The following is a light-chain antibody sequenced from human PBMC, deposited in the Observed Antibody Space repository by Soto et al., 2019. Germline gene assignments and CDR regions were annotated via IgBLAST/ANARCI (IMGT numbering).Light chain of an antibody. J-gene: IGLJ3*02. CDR3: HMWDSSTVV. V-gene: IGLV3-9*01. CDR1: NIGSKN. Sequence: SYELTQPLSVSVALGQTARVTCGGNNIGSKNVHRYQQKPGQAPVLVIYRDTYRPSGIPERFSGSNSGNTATLTISRAQGGDEADYYCHMWDSSTVVFGGGTKVTVL. CDR2: RDT.